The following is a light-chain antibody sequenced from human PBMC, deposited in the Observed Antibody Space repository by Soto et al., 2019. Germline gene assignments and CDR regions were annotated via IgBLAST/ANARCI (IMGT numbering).Light chain of an antibody. CDR3: QQRRSWPPTIT. Sequence: IGLPQSPATLSLTPGERAPLSCRASQSVSTYLAWYQQRPGQAPRLLIYDASYRATDIPPRFSGSGSGTDFTLTISSLEPEDFAVYYCQQRRSWPPTITFGQGTRLEIK. V-gene: IGKV3-11*01. CDR2: DAS. J-gene: IGKJ5*01. CDR1: QSVSTY.